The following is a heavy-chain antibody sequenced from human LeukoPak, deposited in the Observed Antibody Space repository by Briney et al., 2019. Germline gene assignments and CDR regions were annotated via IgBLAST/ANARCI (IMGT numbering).Heavy chain of an antibody. V-gene: IGHV1-3*01. CDR1: GYTFTTYA. CDR3: ARAPYDFWSAYPDY. J-gene: IGHJ4*02. CDR2: INAGNGNT. Sequence: ASVTVSCKASGYTFTTYALHWVRQAPGQRLEWMGWINAGNGNTKYSQKFQDRDTITRDTSANTAYMELSSLRSEDTAVFYCARAPYDFWSAYPDYWGQGTLVTVSS. D-gene: IGHD3-3*01.